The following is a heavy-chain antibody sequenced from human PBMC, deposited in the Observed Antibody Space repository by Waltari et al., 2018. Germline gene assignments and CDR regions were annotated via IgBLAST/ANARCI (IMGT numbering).Heavy chain of an antibody. V-gene: IGHV3-23*01. D-gene: IGHD2-2*01. CDR1: GFTCSRYA. J-gene: IGHJ4*02. Sequence: EVQLLESGGGLVQPGGSLRLSCAASGFTCSRYAMSWVRQAPGKGLDWVSAISGSGGSTYYADSVKGRFTISRDNSKNTLYLQMNSLRAEDTAVYYCAKDFGYCSSTSCAVDYWGQGTLVTVSS. CDR3: AKDFGYCSSTSCAVDY. CDR2: ISGSGGST.